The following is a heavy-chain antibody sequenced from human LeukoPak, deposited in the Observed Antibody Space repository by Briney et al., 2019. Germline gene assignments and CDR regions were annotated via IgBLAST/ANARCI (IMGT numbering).Heavy chain of an antibody. V-gene: IGHV1-2*02. J-gene: IGHJ6*03. D-gene: IGHD2-2*01. Sequence: ASVKVSCKASGYTFTGYYMHWVRQAPGQGLEWMGWINPNSGGTNYAQKFQGRVTMTRDTSISTAYMELSRLRSDDTAVYYCASSSTSSYYYYYYMDVWGKGTTVTVSS. CDR2: INPNSGGT. CDR1: GYTFTGYY. CDR3: ASSSTSSYYYYYYMDV.